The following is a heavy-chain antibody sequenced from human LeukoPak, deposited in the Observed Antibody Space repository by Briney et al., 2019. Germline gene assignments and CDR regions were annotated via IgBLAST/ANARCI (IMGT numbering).Heavy chain of an antibody. V-gene: IGHV3-23*01. CDR2: IGFGDDSA. CDR3: ADGYCSSSNCYSLFDY. CDR1: GFTFNNYA. Sequence: GGSLRLSCAASGFTFNNYAMSWVRQAPGKGLEWVSTIGFGDDSAYYADSVKGRFTISRDNSKNTLYLQMNYLRVEDTAVYYCADGYCSSSNCYSLFDYWGQGTLVTVSS. J-gene: IGHJ4*02. D-gene: IGHD2-2*01.